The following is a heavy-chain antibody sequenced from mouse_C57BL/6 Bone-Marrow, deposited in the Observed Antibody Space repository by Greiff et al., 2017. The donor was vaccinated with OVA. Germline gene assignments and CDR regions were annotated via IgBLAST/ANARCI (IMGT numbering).Heavy chain of an antibody. D-gene: IGHD1-1*01. Sequence: VQLQQSGAELARPGASVKLSCKASGYTFTSYGISWVKQRTGQGLEWIGEIYPRSGNTYYNEKFKGKATLTADKSSSTAYMELRSLTSEDSAVYFCARKVLLPYAMDYWGQGTSVTVSS. V-gene: IGHV1-81*01. CDR2: IYPRSGNT. CDR1: GYTFTSYG. CDR3: ARKVLLPYAMDY. J-gene: IGHJ4*01.